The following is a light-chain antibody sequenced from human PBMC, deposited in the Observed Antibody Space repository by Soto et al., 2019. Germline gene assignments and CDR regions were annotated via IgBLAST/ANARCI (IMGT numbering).Light chain of an antibody. CDR1: TSDFGFYNY. CDR2: EVT. J-gene: IGLJ1*01. Sequence: QSAVTQPASVSGSPGQSITISCTGTTSDFGFYNYVSWYQHHPGKAPKLLIYEVTNRHSGVSNRFSGSKSGNTASLTISGLQAEDEADYYCSSYTSSTDYVFGTGTKGTVL. V-gene: IGLV2-14*01. CDR3: SSYTSSTDYV.